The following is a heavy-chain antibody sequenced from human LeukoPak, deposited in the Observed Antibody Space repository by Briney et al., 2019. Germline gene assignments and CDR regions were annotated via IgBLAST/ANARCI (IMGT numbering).Heavy chain of an antibody. CDR1: GGSFSGYC. CDR3: AMVAALSKHFYFYMDV. Sequence: SETLSLTCAVYGGSFSGYCWSWIRQPPGKGLEWIGEINHSGSTNYNPSLKSRVTISVDTSKNQFSLKLSSVTAADTAVYYCAMVAALSKHFYFYMDVWGNGTRVAVSS. V-gene: IGHV4-34*01. CDR2: INHSGST. J-gene: IGHJ6*03. D-gene: IGHD2-15*01.